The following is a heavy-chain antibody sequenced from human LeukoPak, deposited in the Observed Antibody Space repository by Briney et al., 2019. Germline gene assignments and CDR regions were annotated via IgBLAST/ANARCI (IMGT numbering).Heavy chain of an antibody. CDR3: ARGSVGLFDY. V-gene: IGHV4-39*01. CDR1: GGSISSSSYY. CDR2: IYYSGST. Sequence: SETLSLTCTVSGGSISSSSYYWGWIRQPPGKGLEWIGSIYYSGSTYYNPSLKSRVTISVDTSKNQFSLKLSSVTAADTAVYYCARGSVGLFDYWGQGTLVTVSS. J-gene: IGHJ4*02.